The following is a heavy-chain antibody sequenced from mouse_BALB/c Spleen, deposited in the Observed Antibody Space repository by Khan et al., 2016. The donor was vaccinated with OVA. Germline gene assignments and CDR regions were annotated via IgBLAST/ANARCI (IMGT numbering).Heavy chain of an antibody. CDR2: INPSSGYT. Sequence: QVQLQQSGAELAKPGASVKMSCKASGYTFSTYWIHWVKQRPGQGLEWIGYINPSSGYTYYNQTFNEKATLTTDKSSRTAYMQLSSLTSEASAVYYCARDRIDYWGQGTPLTVSS. CDR1: GYTFSTYW. J-gene: IGHJ2*01. D-gene: IGHD3-2*01. V-gene: IGHV1-7*01. CDR3: ARDRIDY.